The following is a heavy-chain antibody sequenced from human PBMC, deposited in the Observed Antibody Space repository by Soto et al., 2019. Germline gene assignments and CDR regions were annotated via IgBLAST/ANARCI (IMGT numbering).Heavy chain of an antibody. V-gene: IGHV1-46*01. CDR3: ARARHSSGGYAYYYYYYGRDG. CDR2: INPSGGST. J-gene: IGHJ6*02. CDR1: GYTFTSYY. D-gene: IGHD6-13*01. Sequence: ASVKVSCKVSGYTFTSYYMHWVRQAPGRGLERMGIINPSGGSTSYAQKFQGRVTMTRDTSTRTVYRELSRLRSEDTAVYYCARARHSSGGYAYYYYYYGRDGWGQESTFTVSS.